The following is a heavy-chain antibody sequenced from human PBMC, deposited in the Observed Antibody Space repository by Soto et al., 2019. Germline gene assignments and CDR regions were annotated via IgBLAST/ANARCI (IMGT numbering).Heavy chain of an antibody. D-gene: IGHD3-3*01. CDR3: AGGFLEWLPGTYYYYGMDV. CDR1: GGSVSSGSYY. J-gene: IGHJ6*02. CDR2: IYYSGST. V-gene: IGHV4-61*01. Sequence: QVQLQESGPGLVKPSETLSLTCTVSGGSVSSGSYYWSWIRQPPGKGLEWIGYIYYSGSTNYNPSLKSRVTISVDTSKNQFSLKLSSVTAADTAVYYCAGGFLEWLPGTYYYYGMDVWGQGTTVTVSS.